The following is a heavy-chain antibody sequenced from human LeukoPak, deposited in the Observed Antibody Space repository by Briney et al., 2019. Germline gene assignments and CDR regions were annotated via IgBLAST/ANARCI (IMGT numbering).Heavy chain of an antibody. D-gene: IGHD6-13*01. CDR3: AKNPAPWEQQLGKFWFDP. J-gene: IGHJ5*02. Sequence: GGSLRLSCAASGFTFSSYSMNWVRQAPGKGLEWVSSISSSSSYIYYADSVKGRFTISRDNAKNSLYLQMNSLRAEDTAVYYCAKNPAPWEQQLGKFWFDPWGQGTLVTVSS. V-gene: IGHV3-21*01. CDR1: GFTFSSYS. CDR2: ISSSSSYI.